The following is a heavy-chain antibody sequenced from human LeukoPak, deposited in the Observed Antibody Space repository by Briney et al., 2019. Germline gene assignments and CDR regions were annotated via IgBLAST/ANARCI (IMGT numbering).Heavy chain of an antibody. CDR3: ARAQLLLVEGGYYYYGMDV. J-gene: IGHJ6*02. D-gene: IGHD2-15*01. V-gene: IGHV1-69*13. CDR1: GGTFISYA. Sequence: GASVKVSCKASGGTFISYAISWVRQAPGQGLEWMGGIIPILGTANYAQKFQGGVTITADESTSTAYMELSSLRSEDTAVYYCARAQLLLVEGGYYYYGMDVWGQGTTVTVSS. CDR2: IIPILGTA.